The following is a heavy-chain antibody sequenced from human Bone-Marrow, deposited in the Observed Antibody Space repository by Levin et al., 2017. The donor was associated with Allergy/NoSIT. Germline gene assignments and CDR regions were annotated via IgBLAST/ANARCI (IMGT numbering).Heavy chain of an antibody. J-gene: IGHJ6*02. CDR1: GYTFTSYD. CDR3: ASLSSIAARPEGHYYYYYGRDV. V-gene: IGHV1-8*01. D-gene: IGHD6-6*01. Sequence: ASVKVSCKASGYTFTSYDINWVRQATGQGLEWMGWMNPNSGNTGYAQKFQGRVTMTRNTSISTAYMELSSLRSEDTAVYYCASLSSIAARPEGHYYYYYGRDVWGQGTRVTVS. CDR2: MNPNSGNT.